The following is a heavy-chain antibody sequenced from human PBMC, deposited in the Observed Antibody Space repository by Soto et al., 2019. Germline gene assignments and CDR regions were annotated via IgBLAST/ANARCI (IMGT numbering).Heavy chain of an antibody. V-gene: IGHV3-30-3*01. J-gene: IGHJ4*02. CDR3: ARDQTGITTTGGGRIDH. CDR2: VSFDGSNK. Sequence: QVQLVESGGGVVQPGRSLRLSCAASGFTFSTHAMHWVRQAPGKGLECVAIVSFDGSNKYYADSVKGRFTISRDNSKNPLYLQMSGLTPEDTAVDYCARDQTGITTTGGGRIDHWGQGTLVTVSS. D-gene: IGHD1-20*01. CDR1: GFTFSTHA.